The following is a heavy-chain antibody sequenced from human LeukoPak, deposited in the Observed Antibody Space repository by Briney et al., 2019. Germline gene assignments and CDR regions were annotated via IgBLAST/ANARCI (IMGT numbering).Heavy chain of an antibody. J-gene: IGHJ4*02. CDR1: GFTFDDYG. D-gene: IGHD5-24*01. CDR2: INWNGGST. V-gene: IGHV3-20*04. CDR3: ARKGDGYNFEPCGY. Sequence: GGSLRLSCAASGFTFDDYGMSWVRQAPGKGLEWVSGINWNGGSTGYADSVKGRFTISRDNAKNSLYLQMNSLRAEDTALYYCARKGDGYNFEPCGYWGQGTLVTVSS.